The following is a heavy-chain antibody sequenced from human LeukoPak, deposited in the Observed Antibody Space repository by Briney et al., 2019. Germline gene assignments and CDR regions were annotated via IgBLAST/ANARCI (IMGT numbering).Heavy chain of an antibody. Sequence: SETLSLTCTVSGGSISSSSYYWGWIRQPPGKGLEWIGSIYYSGSTYYNPSLKSRVTISVDTSKNQFSLKLSSVTAADTAVYYCACLAARPDRYFYHYMDVWGKGTTVTVSS. CDR3: ACLAARPDRYFYHYMDV. V-gene: IGHV4-39*07. CDR2: IYYSGST. J-gene: IGHJ6*03. D-gene: IGHD6-6*01. CDR1: GGSISSSSYY.